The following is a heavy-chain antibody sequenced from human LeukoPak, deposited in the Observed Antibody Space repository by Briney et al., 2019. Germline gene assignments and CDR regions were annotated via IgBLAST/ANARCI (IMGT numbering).Heavy chain of an antibody. V-gene: IGHV4-4*07. CDR3: ARTAYDYVWGSYRYLFDY. CDR2: IYTSGST. Sequence: PSETLSLTCTVSGGSISSYYWSWIRQPAGKGLEWIGRIYTSGSTNYNPSLKSRVTMSVDTSKNQFSLKLSSVTAADTAVYYCARTAYDYVWGSYRYLFDYWGQGTLVTVSS. CDR1: GGSISSYY. D-gene: IGHD3-16*02. J-gene: IGHJ4*02.